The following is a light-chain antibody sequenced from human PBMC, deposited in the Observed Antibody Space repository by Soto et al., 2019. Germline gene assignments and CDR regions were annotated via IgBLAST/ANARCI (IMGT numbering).Light chain of an antibody. CDR2: GAS. Sequence: EVVLTQSPGTLSLASGERATLSCRASQSVSSSYLAWYQQKPGRAPRLLIYGASSRATGIPDRFSGSGSRTDFTLTISRLEPEDFAVYYCQQYGSSPRTFGQGTRLEIK. CDR3: QQYGSSPRT. V-gene: IGKV3-20*01. CDR1: QSVSSSY. J-gene: IGKJ5*01.